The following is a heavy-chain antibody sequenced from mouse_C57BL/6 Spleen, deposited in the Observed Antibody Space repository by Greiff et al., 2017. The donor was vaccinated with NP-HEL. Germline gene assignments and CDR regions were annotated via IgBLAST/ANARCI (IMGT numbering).Heavy chain of an antibody. CDR1: GYTFTSYW. J-gene: IGHJ2*01. Sequence: QVQLKQPGAELVRPGSSVKLSCKASGYTFTSYWMDWVKQRPGQGLEWIGNIYPSDSETHYNQKFKDKATLTVDKSSSTAYMQLSSLTSEDSAVYYCARGEYDYGGTSLFDYWGQGTTLTVSS. CDR2: IYPSDSET. D-gene: IGHD2-4*01. V-gene: IGHV1-61*01. CDR3: ARGEYDYGGTSLFDY.